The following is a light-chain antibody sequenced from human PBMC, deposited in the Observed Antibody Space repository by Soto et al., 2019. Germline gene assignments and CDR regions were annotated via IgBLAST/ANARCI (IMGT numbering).Light chain of an antibody. CDR1: QSVSNNY. J-gene: IGKJ5*01. Sequence: EIVLTQSPGTLSLSPGERATLSCRAIQSVSNNYLAWYQQKPGQAPRLLIYGASNRATGIPARFSGSGSGTDFTLTISSLEPEDFAVYYCQQRSNWPPFTFGQGTRLEIK. V-gene: IGKV3-11*01. CDR3: QQRSNWPPFT. CDR2: GAS.